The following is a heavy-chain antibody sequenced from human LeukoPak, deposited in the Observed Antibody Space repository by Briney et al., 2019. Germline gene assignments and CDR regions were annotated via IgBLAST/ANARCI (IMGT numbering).Heavy chain of an antibody. Sequence: GGSLRLSCAASGFTFSSYWMSWVRQAPGKGLEWVANIKQDGSEKYYVDSVKGRFTISRDNAKNSLYLQMNSLRAEDTAVYYCARERRVVVVAATDYHYGMDVWGKGTTVTVSS. CDR3: ARERRVVVVAATDYHYGMDV. D-gene: IGHD2-15*01. CDR2: IKQDGSEK. J-gene: IGHJ6*04. V-gene: IGHV3-7*03. CDR1: GFTFSSYW.